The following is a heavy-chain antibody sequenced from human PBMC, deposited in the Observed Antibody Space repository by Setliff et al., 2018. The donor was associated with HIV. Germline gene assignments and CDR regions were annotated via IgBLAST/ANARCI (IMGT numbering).Heavy chain of an antibody. J-gene: IGHJ4*02. V-gene: IGHV7-4-1*02. CDR3: ARDGYYYDSSVHLAYYFDY. CDR1: GYTFTSYG. Sequence: GASVKVSCKASGYTFTSYGMNWVRQAPGQGLEWMGWINTYTGNPTYAQDFTGRFVFSLDTSVSTAYLQISSLKAEDIAVYYCARDGYYYDSSVHLAYYFDYCGQGTLVTVSS. D-gene: IGHD3-22*01. CDR2: INTYTGNP.